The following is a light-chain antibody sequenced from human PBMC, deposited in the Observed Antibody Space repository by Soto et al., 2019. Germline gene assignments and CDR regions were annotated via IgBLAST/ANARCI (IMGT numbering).Light chain of an antibody. J-gene: IGKJ4*01. CDR2: GAS. V-gene: IGKV3-15*01. CDR3: QQYNSWPLT. Sequence: ETVMTQSPSTLSMSPGERATLSCRASQSLNSYLAWYQQKPGQAPRLLIYGASTRATGIPGRFSGSGSGTEFTLTISSLQSADFAVYYCQQYNSWPLTFGGGTKVDIK. CDR1: QSLNSY.